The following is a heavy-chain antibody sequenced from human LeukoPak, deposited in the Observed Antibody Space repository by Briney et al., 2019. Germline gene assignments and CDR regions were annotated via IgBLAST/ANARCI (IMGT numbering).Heavy chain of an antibody. CDR2: VYYSGST. Sequence: PSETLSLTCTVSGGSISSSGYYWGWIRQPPGKGLEWIGSVYYSGSTYYNPSLKSRVTISLDTSKSQFSLRLSSVTAADTAVYYCARDGGNFDIDYWGQGTLVTVSS. J-gene: IGHJ4*02. D-gene: IGHD4-23*01. CDR3: ARDGGNFDIDY. V-gene: IGHV4-39*07. CDR1: GGSISSSGYY.